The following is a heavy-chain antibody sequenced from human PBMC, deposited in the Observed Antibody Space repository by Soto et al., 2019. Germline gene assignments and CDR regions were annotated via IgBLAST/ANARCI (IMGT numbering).Heavy chain of an antibody. CDR3: ATGITSSGSRRYMDV. D-gene: IGHD1-20*01. J-gene: IGHJ6*03. CDR2: VIPMHGSE. V-gene: IGHV1-69*08. CDR1: GGSFNGYF. Sequence: VQLVQSGAEMKKPGSSVRVSCKASGGSFNGYFITWVRQAPGQGLEWVGRVIPMHGSESHARKFGDRITLTEDTLTNSAFLDLRSLQSEDTAFYYSATGITSSGSRRYMDVLGKGTKVPVSS.